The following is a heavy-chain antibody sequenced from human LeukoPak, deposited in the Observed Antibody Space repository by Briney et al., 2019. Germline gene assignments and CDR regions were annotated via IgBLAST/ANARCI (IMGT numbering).Heavy chain of an antibody. Sequence: GGSLRLSCAASGFTFSSHGMNWVRQAPGKGLEWVSGISPGGPTYYADSVKGRFTISRDDSKNTLYLQMNNLRAEDTAVYYCAKDGAWLRFDDWGQGIFVTVSS. CDR3: AKDGAWLRFDD. CDR1: GFTFSSHG. V-gene: IGHV3-23*01. J-gene: IGHJ4*02. CDR2: ISPGGPT. D-gene: IGHD5-12*01.